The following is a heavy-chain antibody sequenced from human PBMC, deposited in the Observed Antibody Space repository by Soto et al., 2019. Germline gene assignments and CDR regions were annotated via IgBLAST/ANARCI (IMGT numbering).Heavy chain of an antibody. D-gene: IGHD1-26*01. CDR2: IYYSGIT. Sequence: QVQLQESGPGLVKPSETLSLTCTVSGGSIRSYYGSWIRQPPGKGLEWIGSIYYSGITNYKPSLKSRVTISVATSKNQFSLKLNSVTAADTAVYYCARQGGWFDPWGQGTLVTVSS. CDR1: GGSIRSYY. V-gene: IGHV4-59*08. CDR3: ARQGGWFDP. J-gene: IGHJ5*02.